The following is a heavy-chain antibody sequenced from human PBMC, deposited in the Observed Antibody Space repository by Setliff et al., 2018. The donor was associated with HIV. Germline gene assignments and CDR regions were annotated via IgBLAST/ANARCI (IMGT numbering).Heavy chain of an antibody. CDR3: ARGLSFYDPGGFDY. Sequence: SETLSLTCSVSGGSISSYYWSWIRQPPGRGLEWIGFIFSSGSTKYNPSLQSRVTMSIDTSKNQFSLKLTSVTAADTAVYYCARGLSFYDPGGFDYWGQGTLVTVSS. J-gene: IGHJ4*02. CDR1: GGSISSYY. D-gene: IGHD3-22*01. V-gene: IGHV4-4*09. CDR2: IFSSGST.